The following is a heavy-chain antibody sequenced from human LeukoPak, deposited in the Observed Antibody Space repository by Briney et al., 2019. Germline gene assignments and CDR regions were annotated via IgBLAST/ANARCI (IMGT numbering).Heavy chain of an antibody. CDR3: ARVRSYERVFDY. CDR1: GYTFTSYG. J-gene: IGHJ4*02. CDR2: ISAYNGNT. Sequence: ASAKVSCKASGYTFTSYGISWVRQAPGQGLEWMGWISAYNGNTNYAQKLQGRATMTTDTSTSTAYMELRSLRSDDTAVYYCARVRSYERVFDYWGQGTLVTVSS. V-gene: IGHV1-18*01. D-gene: IGHD5-12*01.